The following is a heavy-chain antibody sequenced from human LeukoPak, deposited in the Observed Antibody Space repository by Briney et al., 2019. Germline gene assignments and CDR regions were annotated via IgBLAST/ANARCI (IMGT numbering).Heavy chain of an antibody. V-gene: IGHV1-2*02. CDR3: ARGGWSLGYCSSSSCLDWFDP. Sequence: ASVKVSCKASRYTFTDYYMHWVRQAPSQGLEWMGWTNPNSGGTNYAQKFQGRVTMTRDTSISTAYMELSRLRSDDTAVYYCARGGWSLGYCSSSSCLDWFDPWGQGTLVTVSP. CDR1: RYTFTDYY. J-gene: IGHJ5*02. D-gene: IGHD2-2*01. CDR2: TNPNSGGT.